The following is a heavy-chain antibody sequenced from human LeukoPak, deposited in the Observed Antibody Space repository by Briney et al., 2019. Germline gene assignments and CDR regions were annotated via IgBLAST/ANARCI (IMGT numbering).Heavy chain of an antibody. D-gene: IGHD3-3*01. CDR1: GFTFSSYG. V-gene: IGHV3-30*03. CDR3: ARVNYDFWSGHNWFDP. CDR2: ISYDGSNK. Sequence: GGPLRLSCAASGFTFSSYGMHWVRQAPGKGLEWVAVISYDGSNKYYADSVKGRFTISRDNSKSTLYLQMNSLRAEDTALYHCARVNYDFWSGHNWFDPWGQGTLVTVSS. J-gene: IGHJ5*02.